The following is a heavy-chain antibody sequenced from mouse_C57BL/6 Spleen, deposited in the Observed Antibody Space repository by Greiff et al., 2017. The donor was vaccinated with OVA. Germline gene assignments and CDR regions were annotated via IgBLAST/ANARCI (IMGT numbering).Heavy chain of an antibody. CDR2: IHPNSGST. Sequence: VQLQQPGAELVKPGASVKLSCKASGYTFTSYWMHWVKQRPGQGLEWIGMIHPNSGSTNYNEKFKSKATLTVDKSSSTAYMQLSSLTSEDSAVYYCAGSYDGQFCAYWGQGTLVTVSA. CDR1: GYTFTSYW. V-gene: IGHV1-64*01. D-gene: IGHD1-1*01. CDR3: AGSYDGQFCAY. J-gene: IGHJ3*01.